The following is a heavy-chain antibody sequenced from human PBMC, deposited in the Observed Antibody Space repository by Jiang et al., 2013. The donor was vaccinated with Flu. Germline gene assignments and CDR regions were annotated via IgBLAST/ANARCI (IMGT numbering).Heavy chain of an antibody. CDR3: TRDLYYHDSSGYYPQVFDI. J-gene: IGHJ3*02. Sequence: VQLVESGAEVKKPGASVTVSCKASGYTFTSYYMHWVRQAPGQGLEWVGMINPSSGSTTYAQKLQGRVTMTRDTSTSTVHMELSSLRSEDTAVYYCTRDLYYHDSSGYYPQVFDIWGQGTKVIVSS. CDR2: INPSSGST. V-gene: IGHV1-46*03. D-gene: IGHD3-22*01. CDR1: GYTFTSYY.